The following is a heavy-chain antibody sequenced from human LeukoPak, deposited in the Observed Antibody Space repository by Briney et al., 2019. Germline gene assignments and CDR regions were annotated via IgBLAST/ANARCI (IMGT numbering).Heavy chain of an antibody. CDR3: AKRGPGPVAGSYDF. J-gene: IGHJ4*02. CDR2: LGARGDI. D-gene: IGHD6-19*01. CDR1: GFTFSDYA. V-gene: IGHV3-23*01. Sequence: GGSQRLSCVGSGFTFSDYAMNWVRQTPGKGLEWISSLGARGDIFYADSVQGRFTISRDNSNNAAHLQMNSLRPEDTAIYYCAKRGPGPVAGSYDFWGQGTLVTVSS.